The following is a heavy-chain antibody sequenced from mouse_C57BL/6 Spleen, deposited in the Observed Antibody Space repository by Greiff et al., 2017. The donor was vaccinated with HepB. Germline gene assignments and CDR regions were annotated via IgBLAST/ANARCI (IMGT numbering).Heavy chain of an antibody. V-gene: IGHV1-82*01. D-gene: IGHD1-1*01. CDR2: IYPGDGDT. J-gene: IGHJ2*01. CDR1: GYAFSSSW. CDR3: AREGFYYYGSSYVRYFDY. Sequence: VQLQQSGPELVKPGASVKISCKASGYAFSSSWMNWVKQRPGKGLEWIGRIYPGDGDTNYNGKFKGKATLTADKSSSTAYMQLSSLTSEDSAVYFCAREGFYYYGSSYVRYFDYWGQGTTLTVSS.